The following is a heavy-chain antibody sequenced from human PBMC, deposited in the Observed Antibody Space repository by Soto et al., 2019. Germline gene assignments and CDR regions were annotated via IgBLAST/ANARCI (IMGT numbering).Heavy chain of an antibody. Sequence: GGSLRLSCAASGFTFSSYAMHWVRQAPGKGLEWVAVISYDGSNKYYADSVKGRFTISRDNSKNTLYLQMNSLRAEDTAVYYCARWKASTRALVGANFDYWGQGTLVTVSS. J-gene: IGHJ4*02. V-gene: IGHV3-30-3*01. CDR2: ISYDGSNK. CDR3: ARWKASTRALVGANFDY. D-gene: IGHD1-26*01. CDR1: GFTFSSYA.